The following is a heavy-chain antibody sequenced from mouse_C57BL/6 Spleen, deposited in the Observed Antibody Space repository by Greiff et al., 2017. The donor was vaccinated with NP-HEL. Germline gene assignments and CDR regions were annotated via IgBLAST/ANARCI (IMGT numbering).Heavy chain of an antibody. V-gene: IGHV1-78*01. J-gene: IGHJ3*01. CDR1: GYTFTDHT. D-gene: IGHD2-4*01. CDR3: ARHMGLRQAWFAY. Sequence: VQLQQSDAELVKPGASVKISCKVSGYTFTDHTIHWMKQRPEQGLEWIGYIYPRDGSTTYNEKFKGKATLTADKSSSTAYMQLNSLTSEDSAVYFCARHMGLRQAWFAYWGQGTLVTVSA. CDR2: IYPRDGST.